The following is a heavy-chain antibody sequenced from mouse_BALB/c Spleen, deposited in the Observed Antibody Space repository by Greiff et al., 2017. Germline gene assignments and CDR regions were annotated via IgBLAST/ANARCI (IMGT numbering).Heavy chain of an antibody. CDR2: ISTYYGNT. J-gene: IGHJ4*01. D-gene: IGHD2-14*01. Sequence: QVQLQQSGPELVRPGVSVKISCKGSGYTFTDYAMHWVKQSHAKSLEWIGVISTYYGNTNYNQKFKGKATMTVDKSSSTAYMELARLTSEDSAIYYCARGGYYRYDVDAMDYWGQGTSVTVSS. V-gene: IGHV1-67*01. CDR1: GYTFTDYA. CDR3: ARGGYYRYDVDAMDY.